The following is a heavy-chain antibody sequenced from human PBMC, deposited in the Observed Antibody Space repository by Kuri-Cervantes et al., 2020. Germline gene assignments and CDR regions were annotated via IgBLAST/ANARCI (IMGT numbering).Heavy chain of an antibody. D-gene: IGHD3-22*01. CDR2: IYSNGTT. J-gene: IGHJ4*02. CDR3: ARDDRTSGYYY. CDR1: GGSINNYF. V-gene: IGHV4-59*01. Sequence: SETLSLTCTVSGGSINNYFWVWIRQSPGKGLEWIGYIYSNGTTSYNPSLKSRVSMSVDMSKKHFSLRLTSVTAEDTAVYYCARDDRTSGYYYWGQGTLVTVSS.